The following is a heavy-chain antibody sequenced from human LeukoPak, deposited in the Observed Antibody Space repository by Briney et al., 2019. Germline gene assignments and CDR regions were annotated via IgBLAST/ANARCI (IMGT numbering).Heavy chain of an antibody. CDR2: ISSSGSTI. J-gene: IGHJ3*02. V-gene: IGHV3-48*03. CDR3: ASLGDIVVVVADNAFDI. Sequence: PGGSLRLSCAASGFTFSSYEMNWVRQAPGKGLEWDSYISSSGSTIYYADSVKGRFTISRDNAKNSLYLQMNSLRAEDTAVYYCASLGDIVVVVADNAFDIWGQGTMVTVSS. D-gene: IGHD2-15*01. CDR1: GFTFSSYE.